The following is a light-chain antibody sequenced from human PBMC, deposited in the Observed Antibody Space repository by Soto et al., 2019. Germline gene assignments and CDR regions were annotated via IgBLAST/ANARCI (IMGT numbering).Light chain of an antibody. Sequence: QSVLTQPPSASGTPGQRVTISCSGSSSNIGSNTVNWYQQLPGTAPKLLIYSNNQRPSGVPDRFSGSKSGTSASLAISGLQAGDEGGYYFAAWDYNLNGHVGFGGRTKPTVL. V-gene: IGLV1-44*01. CDR2: SNN. J-gene: IGLJ2*01. CDR1: SSNIGSNT. CDR3: AAWDYNLNGHVG.